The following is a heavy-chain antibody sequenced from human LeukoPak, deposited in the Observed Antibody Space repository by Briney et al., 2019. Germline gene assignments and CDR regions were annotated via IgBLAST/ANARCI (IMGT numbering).Heavy chain of an antibody. CDR2: IIPIFGTA. V-gene: IGHV1-69*06. J-gene: IGHJ4*02. Sequence: SVTVSCKSSAGTFSSYAISWVRQAPGQGLEWMGRIIPIFGTANYAQKFQGRVTITADKSTSTAYMELSSLRSEDTAVYYCASGGDWENFDYWGQGTLVTVSS. CDR1: AGTFSSYA. CDR3: ASGGDWENFDY. D-gene: IGHD2-21*02.